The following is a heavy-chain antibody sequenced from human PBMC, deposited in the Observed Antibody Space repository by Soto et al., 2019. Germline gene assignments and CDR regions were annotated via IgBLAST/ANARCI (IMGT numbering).Heavy chain of an antibody. CDR1: GGTFSSYA. CDR2: IIPIFGTA. CDR3: ATPVVPAAIASLNNYGMDV. D-gene: IGHD2-2*01. V-gene: IGHV1-69*06. J-gene: IGHJ6*02. Sequence: QVQLVQSGAEVKKPGSSVKVSCKASGGTFSSYAISWVRQAPGQGLEWMGGIIPIFGTANYAQKFQGRVTITADKSTSTAYMELSSLRSEDTAVYYCATPVVPAAIASLNNYGMDVWGQGTTVTVSS.